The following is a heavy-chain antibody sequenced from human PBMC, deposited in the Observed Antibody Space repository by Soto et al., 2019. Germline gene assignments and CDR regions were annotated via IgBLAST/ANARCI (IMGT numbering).Heavy chain of an antibody. J-gene: IGHJ5*02. CDR3: ARGGLTGTTAGAWFDP. CDR1: GYSISSGYY. D-gene: IGHD1-7*01. V-gene: IGHV4-38-2*01. CDR2: IYHSGST. Sequence: SETLSLTCAVSGYSISSGYYWGWIRQPPGKGLEWIGSIYHSGSTYYNPSLKSRVTISVDTSKNPFSLKLSSVTAADTAVYYCARGGLTGTTAGAWFDPWGQGTLVTVSS.